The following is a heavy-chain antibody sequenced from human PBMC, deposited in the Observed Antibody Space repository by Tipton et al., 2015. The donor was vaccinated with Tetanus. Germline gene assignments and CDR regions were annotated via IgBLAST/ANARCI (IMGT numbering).Heavy chain of an antibody. CDR3: ARGRDGYNLVFDI. Sequence: LRLSCTVSGDSVSSDNHCWSWIRQAPGKGLESLGYIYSTGTTHYNPSLKSRVTISKGTATNQFSLKLTSVTAADTAVYYCARGRDGYNLVFDIWGQGTMVTVSS. CDR1: GDSVSSDNHC. CDR2: IYSTGTT. V-gene: IGHV4-61*01. D-gene: IGHD5-24*01. J-gene: IGHJ3*02.